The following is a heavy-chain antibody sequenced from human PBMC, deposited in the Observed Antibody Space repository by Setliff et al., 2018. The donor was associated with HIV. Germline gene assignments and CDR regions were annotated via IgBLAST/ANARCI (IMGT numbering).Heavy chain of an antibody. J-gene: IGHJ6*03. D-gene: IGHD3-3*01. Sequence: LSLTCTVSGGSISSSSYYWGWIRQPPGKGLEWIGSIYYSGRTYYNPSLKSRVTISVDTSKKQFSLKLSSVTAADTAVYYCARLREGYNFWSGYSYYYYYMDVWGKGTTVTSP. CDR3: ARLREGYNFWSGYSYYYYYMDV. V-gene: IGHV4-39*01. CDR1: GGSISSSSYY. CDR2: IYYSGRT.